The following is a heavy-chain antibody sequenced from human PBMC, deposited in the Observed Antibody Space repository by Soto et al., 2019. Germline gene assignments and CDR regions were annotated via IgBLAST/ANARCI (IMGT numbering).Heavy chain of an antibody. CDR1: GGTFSTYA. D-gene: IGHD5-18*01. CDR3: ASGIQLWLRRINNGYSG. Sequence: QVQLVQSGAEVKKPESSVKVSCKAPGGTFSTYAISWVRQAPGQGLEWMGGIIPMFGTANYTQRFQVRVTITADESTHTVYMELSSLRSEDTAVYFCASGIQLWLRRINNGYSGWGQGTLVTVSS. V-gene: IGHV1-69*12. J-gene: IGHJ4*02. CDR2: IIPMFGTA.